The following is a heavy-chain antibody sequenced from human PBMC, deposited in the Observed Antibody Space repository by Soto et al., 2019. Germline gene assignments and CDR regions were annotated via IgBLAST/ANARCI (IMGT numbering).Heavy chain of an antibody. Sequence: GGSLRLSCAVSGFTFTNYGMTWVRQAPGKGLEWVSTISGSGGGTYYTDSVKGRFTISRDTSKNTVSLELSSLRVEDTAVYYFAKGRGGTYWTFLTWGQGALLSV. CDR3: AKGRGGTYWTFLT. J-gene: IGHJ4*02. V-gene: IGHV3-23*01. CDR1: GFTFTNYG. CDR2: ISGSGGGT. D-gene: IGHD2-8*01.